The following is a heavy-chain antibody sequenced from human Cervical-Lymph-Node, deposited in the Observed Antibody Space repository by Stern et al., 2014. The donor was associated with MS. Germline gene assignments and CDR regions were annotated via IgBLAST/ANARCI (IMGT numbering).Heavy chain of an antibody. CDR3: ALRRSYYVY. D-gene: IGHD4-11*01. Sequence: QVQLVQSGSEVKKPGSSVKVSCKPSGDTFSSYALSWVRQAHGQGLEWVGGLIPFFGATRYAQKFQGRVTITPEESTGTAFMELSNLTSDDTAVYYCALRRSYYVYWGQGT. J-gene: IGHJ4*02. CDR2: LIPFFGAT. V-gene: IGHV1-69*01. CDR1: GDTFSSYA.